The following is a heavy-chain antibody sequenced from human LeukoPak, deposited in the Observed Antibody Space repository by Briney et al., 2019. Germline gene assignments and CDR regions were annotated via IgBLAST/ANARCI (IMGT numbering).Heavy chain of an antibody. Sequence: GGCLRLSCAASGFTFSSYAMSWVRQAPGKGLEWVSAISGSDGSTYYADSVKGRFTISRDNSKNTLYLQMNSLSAEDTAVYYCEKDLGGSGDYRPYWGQGSVVTVSS. V-gene: IGHV3-23*01. D-gene: IGHD2-21*02. CDR2: ISGSDGST. J-gene: IGHJ4*02. CDR3: EKDLGGSGDYRPY. CDR1: GFTFSSYA.